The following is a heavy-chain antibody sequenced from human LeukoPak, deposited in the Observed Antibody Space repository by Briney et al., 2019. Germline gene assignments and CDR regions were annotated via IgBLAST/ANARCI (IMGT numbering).Heavy chain of an antibody. V-gene: IGHV3-7*03. D-gene: IGHD3-3*01. CDR3: ATASDFWSGYYPDY. Sequence: PGGSLRLSCAASGFTFSSYGMHWVRQAPGKGLEWVANIKQDGSEKYYVDSVKGRFTISRDNAKNSLYLQMYSLRAEDTAVYYCATASDFWSGYYPDYWGQGTLVTVSS. J-gene: IGHJ4*02. CDR1: GFTFSSYG. CDR2: IKQDGSEK.